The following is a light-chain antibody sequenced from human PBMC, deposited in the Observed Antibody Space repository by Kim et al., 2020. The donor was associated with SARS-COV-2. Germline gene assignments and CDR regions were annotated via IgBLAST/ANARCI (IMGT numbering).Light chain of an antibody. CDR2: AAS. CDR3: QQSYSAPFT. CDR1: QSIRTY. V-gene: IGKV1-39*01. Sequence: ASVGDRVTITCRASQSIRTYLNWYQQKPGKAPKLLIYAASNLQSGVPPRFSGSGSGTDFTLTISGLQPEEFATYSCQQSYSAPFTFGPGTKVDIK. J-gene: IGKJ3*01.